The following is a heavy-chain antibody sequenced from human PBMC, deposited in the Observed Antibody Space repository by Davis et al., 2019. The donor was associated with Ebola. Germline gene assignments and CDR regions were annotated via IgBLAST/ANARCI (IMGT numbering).Heavy chain of an antibody. J-gene: IGHJ6*02. V-gene: IGHV3-9*01. Sequence: SLKISCAASGFTFDDYAMHWVRQAPGKGLEWVSGISWNSGSIGYADSVKGRFTISRDNAKNSLYLQMNSLRAEDTALYYCAKDMGFDYYGMDVWGQGTTVTVSS. D-gene: IGHD1-26*01. CDR2: ISWNSGSI. CDR3: AKDMGFDYYGMDV. CDR1: GFTFDDYA.